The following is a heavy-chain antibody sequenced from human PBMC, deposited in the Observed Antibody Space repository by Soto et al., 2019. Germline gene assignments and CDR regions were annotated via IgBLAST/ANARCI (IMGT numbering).Heavy chain of an antibody. D-gene: IGHD2-2*01. CDR1: GFTFSSYW. CDR3: ARGPAVVVPAATEIDY. J-gene: IGHJ4*02. CDR2: INSDGSST. Sequence: GGSLRLSCAASGFTFSSYWMHWVRQAPGKGLVWVSRINSDGSSTSYADSVKGRFTISRDNAKNTLYLQMNSLRAEDTAVYYCARGPAVVVPAATEIDYWGQGTLVTVSS. V-gene: IGHV3-74*01.